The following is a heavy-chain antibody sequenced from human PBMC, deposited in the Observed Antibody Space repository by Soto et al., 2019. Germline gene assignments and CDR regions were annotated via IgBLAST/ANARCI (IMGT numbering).Heavy chain of an antibody. Sequence: GGSLRLSCAASGFTFSSYWMSWVRQAPGKGLEWVANIKQDGSEKYYVDSVKGRFTISRDNAKNSLYLQMNGLRAEDTAVYYGARDPYCSSTSCYEQLGSDYWGQGTLVTVSS. V-gene: IGHV3-7*01. CDR2: IKQDGSEK. J-gene: IGHJ4*02. D-gene: IGHD2-2*01. CDR1: GFTFSSYW. CDR3: ARDPYCSSTSCYEQLGSDY.